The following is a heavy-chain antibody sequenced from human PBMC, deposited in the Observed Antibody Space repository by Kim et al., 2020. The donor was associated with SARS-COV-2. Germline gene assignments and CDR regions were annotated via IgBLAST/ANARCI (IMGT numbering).Heavy chain of an antibody. CDR2: ISGGGGST. Sequence: GGSLRLSCAASEFTFSSYAMSWVRQAPGKGLEWVSAISGGGGSTYYADSVKGRFTISRDNSKNTLYLQMNSLRAEDTAVYYCAKVNYYYGSGSYYPAGGMDVWGKGTTVAVST. J-gene: IGHJ6*04. CDR1: EFTFSSYA. CDR3: AKVNYYYGSGSYYPAGGMDV. V-gene: IGHV3-23*01. D-gene: IGHD3-10*01.